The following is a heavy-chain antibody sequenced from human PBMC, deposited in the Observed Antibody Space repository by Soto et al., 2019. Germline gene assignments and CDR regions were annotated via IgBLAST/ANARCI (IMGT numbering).Heavy chain of an antibody. V-gene: IGHV4-59*01. CDR3: ARDNPSSSSGSYYFDY. CDR2: IYYSGST. Sequence: SETLSLTCTVSGGSISSYYWSWIRQPPGKGLEWIGYIYYSGSTNYNPSLKSRVTISVDTSKNQFSLKLSSVTAADTAVYYCARDNPSSSSGSYYFDYWGQGTLVTVSS. D-gene: IGHD6-6*01. CDR1: GGSISSYY. J-gene: IGHJ4*02.